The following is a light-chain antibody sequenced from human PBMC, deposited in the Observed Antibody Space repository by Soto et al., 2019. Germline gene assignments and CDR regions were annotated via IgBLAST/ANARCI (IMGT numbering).Light chain of an antibody. Sequence: EIVMTQSPATLSVSPGERATLSCRASQSVSSNLAWYQQKPGQAPRLLTYGASTRATGIPARFSGSGSGTEFTLTINSLQSEDFAVYYCQQYNNWPPYTFGQGTKVDIK. CDR1: QSVSSN. CDR3: QQYNNWPPYT. J-gene: IGKJ2*01. V-gene: IGKV3-15*01. CDR2: GAS.